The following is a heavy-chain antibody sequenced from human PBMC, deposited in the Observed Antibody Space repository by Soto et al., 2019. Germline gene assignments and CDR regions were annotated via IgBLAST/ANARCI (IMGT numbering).Heavy chain of an antibody. CDR2: ISANSGNT. CDR1: GFGLSTYA. CDR3: ALPSCGGDCYSPFDY. D-gene: IGHD2-21*02. J-gene: IGHJ4*02. Sequence: ELQLLESGGGFVQPGGSLRLSCTASGFGLSTYAISWVRQAPGKGLEWVSVISANSGNTDYTDSVKGRFTISRDKSENTVFLQMNRLRAEDTAXYYCALPSCGGDCYSPFDYWGQGTLVTVSS. V-gene: IGHV3-23*01.